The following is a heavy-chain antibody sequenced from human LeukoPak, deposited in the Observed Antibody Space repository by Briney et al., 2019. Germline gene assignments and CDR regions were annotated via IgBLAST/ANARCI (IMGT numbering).Heavy chain of an antibody. Sequence: APVKVSCKASGYTFTGYYMHWVRQAPGQGLEWMGWISPNSGGTNYAQKFQGRVTMTRDTSISTAYMELSRLRSDDTAVYYCARSPLWFGELYSDYWGQGTLVTVSS. J-gene: IGHJ4*02. CDR1: GYTFTGYY. D-gene: IGHD3-10*01. CDR2: ISPNSGGT. CDR3: ARSPLWFGELYSDY. V-gene: IGHV1-2*02.